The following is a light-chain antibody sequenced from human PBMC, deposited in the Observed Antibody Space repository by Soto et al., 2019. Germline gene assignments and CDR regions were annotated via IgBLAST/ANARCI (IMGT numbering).Light chain of an antibody. CDR3: QQYGGSPPFT. J-gene: IGKJ3*01. Sequence: EIVLTQSPGTLSLSPGERGTLSCRASQSVSSGFLAWYQQKPGQAPRLLMYGVSNRATGIPDRFSGSGSETDFTLTISRLEPEDFAVYYCQQYGGSPPFTFGPGTKVDIK. V-gene: IGKV3-20*01. CDR2: GVS. CDR1: QSVSSGF.